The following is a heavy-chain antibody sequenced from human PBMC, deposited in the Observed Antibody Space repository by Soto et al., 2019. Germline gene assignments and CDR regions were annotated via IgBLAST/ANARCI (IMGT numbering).Heavy chain of an antibody. CDR3: ARDYYGSGSYYLFDY. V-gene: IGHV4-61*01. J-gene: IGHJ4*02. CDR2: IYYSGST. Sequence: PSETLSLTCTVSGGSVSSGSYYWSWIRQPPGKGLEWIGYIYYSGSTNYNPSLKSRVTISVDTSKNQFSLKLGSVTAADTAVYYCARDYYGSGSYYLFDYWGQGTLVTVSS. CDR1: GGSVSSGSYY. D-gene: IGHD3-10*01.